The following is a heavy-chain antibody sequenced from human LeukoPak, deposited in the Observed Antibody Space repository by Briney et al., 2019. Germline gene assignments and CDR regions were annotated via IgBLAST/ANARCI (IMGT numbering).Heavy chain of an antibody. V-gene: IGHV4-4*07. CDR1: GTSISNYY. D-gene: IGHD6-6*01. J-gene: IGHJ5*02. CDR3: AGDLRTQQVFPNGGWFDP. Sequence: SETLSLTCTISGTSISNYYWSWIRQPAGKGLEWIGRIYTSGITNYNPSLKSRVTMSVDTSKNQSSLKLSSVTAADTAVYYCAGDLRTQQVFPNGGWFDPWGQGTLVTVSS. CDR2: IYTSGIT.